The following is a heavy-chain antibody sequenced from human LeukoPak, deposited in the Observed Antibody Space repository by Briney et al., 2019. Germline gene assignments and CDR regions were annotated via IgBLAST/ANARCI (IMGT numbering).Heavy chain of an antibody. J-gene: IGHJ4*02. Sequence: ASVKVSCKASGYTFTGYYMHWVRQAPGQGLEWMGWINPNSGGTNYAQKFQGWVTMTRDTSISTAYMELSRLRSDDTAVYYCARDGQWHGSSGYYQGPHFDYWGQGTLVTVSS. V-gene: IGHV1-2*04. CDR2: INPNSGGT. CDR3: ARDGQWHGSSGYYQGPHFDY. CDR1: GYTFTGYY. D-gene: IGHD3-22*01.